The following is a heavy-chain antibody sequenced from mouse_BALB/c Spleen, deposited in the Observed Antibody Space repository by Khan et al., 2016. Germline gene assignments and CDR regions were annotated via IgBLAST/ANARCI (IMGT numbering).Heavy chain of an antibody. CDR2: ISSGSSTI. CDR3: ARGDY. CDR1: GFTFSRFG. Sequence: EVELVESGGGLVQPGGSRKLSCAASGFTFSRFGMHWVRQAPEKGLEWVAYISSGSSTIYYADTLKGRFTISRDNPKKALFLQMTSLKSEDTAKYYCARGDYWGQGTTLTVSS. J-gene: IGHJ2*01. V-gene: IGHV5-17*02.